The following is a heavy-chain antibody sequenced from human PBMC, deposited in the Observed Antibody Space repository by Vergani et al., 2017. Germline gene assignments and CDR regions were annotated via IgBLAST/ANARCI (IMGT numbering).Heavy chain of an antibody. Sequence: EVQLVESGGGLVQPGGSLKLSCAASGFTFSGSAMHWVRQASGKGLEWVGRIRSKANSYATAYAASVKGRFTISRDDSKNTAYLQMNSLRDEDTAVYYCARDLGYVWGRYRLNYYYGMDVWGQGTTVTVSS. CDR1: GFTFSGSA. J-gene: IGHJ6*02. V-gene: IGHV3-73*02. D-gene: IGHD3-16*02. CDR2: IRSKANSYAT. CDR3: ARDLGYVWGRYRLNYYYGMDV.